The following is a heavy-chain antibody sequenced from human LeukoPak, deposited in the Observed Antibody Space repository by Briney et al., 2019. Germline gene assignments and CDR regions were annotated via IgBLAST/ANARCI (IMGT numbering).Heavy chain of an antibody. Sequence: GASVNVSCKASGGTFSSYASSWVRQAPGRGLEWMGGIIPIFGTANYAQKFQGRVTITTDESTSTAYMELSSLRSEDTAVYYCCAIWMTTVTDTRLPPWGEGTLVTVSS. J-gene: IGHJ5*02. D-gene: IGHD4-11*01. CDR3: CAIWMTTVTDTRLPP. V-gene: IGHV1-69*05. CDR1: GGTFSSYA. CDR2: IIPIFGTA.